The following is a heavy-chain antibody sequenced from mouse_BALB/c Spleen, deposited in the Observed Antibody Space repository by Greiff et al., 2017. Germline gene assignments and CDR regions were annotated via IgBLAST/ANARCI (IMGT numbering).Heavy chain of an antibody. Sequence: EVKLVESGPGLVKPSQSLSLTCTVTGYSITSDYAWNWIRQFPGNKLEWMGYISYSGSTSYNPSLKSRISITRDTSKNQFFLQLNSVTTEDTATYYCARGTWGFDYWGQGTTLTVSS. CDR1: GYSITSDYA. D-gene: IGHD3-3*01. CDR3: ARGTWGFDY. J-gene: IGHJ2*01. V-gene: IGHV3-2*02. CDR2: ISYSGST.